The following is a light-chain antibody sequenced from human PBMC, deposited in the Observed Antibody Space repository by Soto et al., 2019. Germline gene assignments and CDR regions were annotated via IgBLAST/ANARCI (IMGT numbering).Light chain of an antibody. J-gene: IGKJ1*01. CDR2: AAS. CDR1: QPISSW. Sequence: DIQMTQSPSSVSASVGDRVTITCRASQPISSWLAWYQQKPGEAPKLLIFAASTLQSGVPSRFCGRGAGTHFTLTISSLQPEDSAIYYCQLANSFPTFGRGTRVDLK. CDR3: QLANSFPT. V-gene: IGKV1-12*01.